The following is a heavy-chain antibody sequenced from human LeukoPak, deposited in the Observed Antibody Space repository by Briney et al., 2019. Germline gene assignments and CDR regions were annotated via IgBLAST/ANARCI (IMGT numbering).Heavy chain of an antibody. CDR1: GFTFSSYG. J-gene: IGHJ3*02. V-gene: IGHV3-33*06. Sequence: PGGSLRLSCAASGFTFSSYGMHWVRQAPGKGLEWVAVIWYDGSNNYYADSVKGRFTISRDNSKNTLYLQMNSLRAEDTAVYYCAKEGDCSSTSCYTFGAHDAFDIWGQGTMVTVSS. CDR2: IWYDGSNN. D-gene: IGHD2-2*02. CDR3: AKEGDCSSTSCYTFGAHDAFDI.